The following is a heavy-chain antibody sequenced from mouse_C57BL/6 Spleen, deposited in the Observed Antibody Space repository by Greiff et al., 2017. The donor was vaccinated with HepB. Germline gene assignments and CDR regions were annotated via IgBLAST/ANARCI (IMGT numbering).Heavy chain of an antibody. D-gene: IGHD3-1*01. J-gene: IGHJ1*03. Sequence: QVQLQQPGAELVKPGASVKLSCKASGYTFTSYWMQWVKQRPGQGLEWIGEIDPSDSYTNYNQKFKGKATLTVDTSSSTAYMQLSSLTSEDSAVYYCARSSDWYFDVSGTGTTVTVSS. CDR3: ARSSDWYFDV. CDR1: GYTFTSYW. V-gene: IGHV1-50*01. CDR2: IDPSDSYT.